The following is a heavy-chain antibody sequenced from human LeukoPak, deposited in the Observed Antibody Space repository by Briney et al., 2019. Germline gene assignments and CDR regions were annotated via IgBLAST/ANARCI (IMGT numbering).Heavy chain of an antibody. CDR2: ISGSGGST. CDR3: AKDLTYPNCSGGSCYADFDY. Sequence: GGSLRLSCAASGFTFSSYAMSWVRQAPGKGLEWVSAISGSGGSTYYADSVKGRFTISRDNSKNTLYLQMNSLRAKDTAVYYCAKDLTYPNCSGGSCYADFDYWGQGTLVTVSS. J-gene: IGHJ4*02. CDR1: GFTFSSYA. V-gene: IGHV3-23*01. D-gene: IGHD2-15*01.